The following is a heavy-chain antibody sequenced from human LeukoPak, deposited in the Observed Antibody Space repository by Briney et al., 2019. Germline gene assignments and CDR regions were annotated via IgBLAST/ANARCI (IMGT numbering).Heavy chain of an antibody. CDR3: ARVSLGAAAGTSM. V-gene: IGHV3-21*01. CDR2: ISSSSSYI. D-gene: IGHD6-13*01. J-gene: IGHJ4*02. CDR1: GFTFSSYN. Sequence: GGSLRLSCAASGFTFSSYNMNWVRQPPGKGLEWVSSISSSSSYIYYTDSVKGRFTISRDNAKNSLYLQMNSLRADDTAIYYSARVSLGAAAGTSMGGQGTLVTVSS.